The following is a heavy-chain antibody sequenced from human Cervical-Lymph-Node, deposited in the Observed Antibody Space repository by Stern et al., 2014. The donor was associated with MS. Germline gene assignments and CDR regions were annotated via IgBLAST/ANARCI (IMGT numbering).Heavy chain of an antibody. J-gene: IGHJ5*02. Sequence: LQESGPGLVKPSQTLSLTCTVSGGSISSGDYYWRWIRQPPGKGLEWIGYIYYSGSTYYNTSLKSRVTISVDTSQNTISLKLSSVTAADTAVYYCASANCSSTSCPNWFDPWGQGTLVTVSS. V-gene: IGHV4-30-4*01. D-gene: IGHD2-2*01. CDR3: ASANCSSTSCPNWFDP. CDR2: IYYSGST. CDR1: GGSISSGDYY.